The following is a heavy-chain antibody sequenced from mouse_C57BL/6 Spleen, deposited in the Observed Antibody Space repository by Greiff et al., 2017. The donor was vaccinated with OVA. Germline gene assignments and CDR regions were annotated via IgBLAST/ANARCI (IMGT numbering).Heavy chain of an antibody. V-gene: IGHV1-22*01. CDR1: GYTFTDYN. CDR2: INPNNGGT. J-gene: IGHJ4*01. CDR3: ARFRPYYYAMDY. Sequence: EVQRVESGPELVKPGASVKMSCKASGYTFTDYNMPWVKQSHGKSLEWIGYINPNNGGTSYNQKFKGKATLTVNKASSTAYMGRRSLTSEDSAVYDCARFRPYYYAMDYWGQGTSVTVSS.